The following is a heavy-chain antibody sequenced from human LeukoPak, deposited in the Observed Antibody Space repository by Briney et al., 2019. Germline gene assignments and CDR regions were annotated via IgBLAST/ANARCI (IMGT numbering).Heavy chain of an antibody. V-gene: IGHV3-7*01. Sequence: GGSLRLSCAASGFTFSNYWMSWVRQAPGKGLEWVADIKQDGSEKYYVDSVKGRFTTSRDNAKNSLYLQMNSLRAEDTAVYYCAREYGSPTWKYNWFDPWGQGTLVTVSS. CDR2: IKQDGSEK. CDR1: GFTFSNYW. J-gene: IGHJ5*02. D-gene: IGHD1-1*01. CDR3: AREYGSPTWKYNWFDP.